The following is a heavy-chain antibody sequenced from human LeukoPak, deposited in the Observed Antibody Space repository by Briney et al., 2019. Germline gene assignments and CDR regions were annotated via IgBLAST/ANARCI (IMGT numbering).Heavy chain of an antibody. CDR2: INPNSGGT. CDR3: ARTRQAAGNWFDP. CDR1: GYTFTGYY. D-gene: IGHD6-13*01. J-gene: IGHJ5*02. V-gene: IGHV1-2*02. Sequence: ASVKVSCKASGYTFTGYYMHWVRQAPGQGLEWMGWINPNSGGTSYAQKFQGRVTMTRDTSISTAYMELSRLRSDDTAVYYCARTRQAAGNWFDPWGQGTLVTVSS.